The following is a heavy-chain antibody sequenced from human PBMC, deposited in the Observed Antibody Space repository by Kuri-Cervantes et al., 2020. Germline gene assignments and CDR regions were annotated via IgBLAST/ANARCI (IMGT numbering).Heavy chain of an antibody. CDR2: INPNSGGT. J-gene: IGHJ6*02. CDR1: GYTFTGYY. Sequence: ASVKVSCKASGYTFTGYYMHWVRQAPGQGLEWMGWINPNSGGTNYAQKFQGWVTMTRDTSISTAYMELSSLRSEDTAVYYCARDQYSSSWYLGYYYYYGMDVWGQGTTVTVSS. V-gene: IGHV1-2*04. D-gene: IGHD6-13*01. CDR3: ARDQYSSSWYLGYYYYYGMDV.